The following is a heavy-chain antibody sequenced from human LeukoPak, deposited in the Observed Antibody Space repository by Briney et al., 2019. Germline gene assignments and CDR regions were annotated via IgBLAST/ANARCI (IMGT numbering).Heavy chain of an antibody. CDR2: TNPNSGGT. V-gene: IGHV1-2*04. J-gene: IGHJ5*02. CDR3: AKARERTHESLNWFDP. D-gene: IGHD1-1*01. CDR1: GYTFTGYY. Sequence: ASVKVSCKASGYTFTGYYMHWVRQAPGQGLEWMGWTNPNSGGTNYAQKFQGWVTMTRDTSISTAYMELSRLRSDDTAVYYCAKARERTHESLNWFDPWGQGTLVTVSS.